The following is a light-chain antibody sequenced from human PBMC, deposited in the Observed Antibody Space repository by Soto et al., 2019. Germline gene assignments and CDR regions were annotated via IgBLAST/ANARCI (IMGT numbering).Light chain of an antibody. J-gene: IGKJ1*01. V-gene: IGKV1-5*01. Sequence: MTQSTSTLTASVGDTDTLTCLASQRISRWLAWYQQKPGKAPRLLIYEASNLESRVPSRFSGSGSGTEFTLTISSLQPDDFATYYCQQYKSYLWTFGQGTKVDIK. CDR1: QRISRW. CDR2: EAS. CDR3: QQYKSYLWT.